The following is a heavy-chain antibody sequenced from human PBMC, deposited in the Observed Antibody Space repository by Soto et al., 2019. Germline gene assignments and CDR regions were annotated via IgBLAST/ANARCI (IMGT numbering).Heavy chain of an antibody. J-gene: IGHJ3*02. V-gene: IGHV1-18*04. Sequence: ASVKVSCKASGYTFTSYGISWVRQAPGQGLEWMGWISAYSGNTNYAQKLQGRVTMTTDTSTSTAYMELRSLRSDDTAVYYCATGYYDSSGYYYDAFDIWGQGTMVTVSS. D-gene: IGHD3-22*01. CDR2: ISAYSGNT. CDR1: GYTFTSYG. CDR3: ATGYYDSSGYYYDAFDI.